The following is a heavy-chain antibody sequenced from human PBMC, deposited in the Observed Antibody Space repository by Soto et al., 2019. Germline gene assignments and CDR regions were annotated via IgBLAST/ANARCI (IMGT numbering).Heavy chain of an antibody. CDR2: INHSGST. J-gene: IGHJ4*02. D-gene: IGHD4-17*01. CDR1: GGSFSGYY. V-gene: IGHV4-34*01. Sequence: QVQLQQWGAGLLKPSETLSLTCAVYGGSFSGYYWSWIRQPPGKGLEWIGEINHSGSTNYNPSLKSRVTISVDTSKNQFSLKLSSVTAADTAVYYCARTTTATPLPFDYWGQGTLVTVSA. CDR3: ARTTTATPLPFDY.